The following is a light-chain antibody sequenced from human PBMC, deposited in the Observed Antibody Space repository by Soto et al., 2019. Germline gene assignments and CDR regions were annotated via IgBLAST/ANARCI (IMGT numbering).Light chain of an antibody. CDR2: DAS. J-gene: IGKJ1*01. Sequence: TVMTQSPAALSVSPGDRASLSCRASQSVGGNLAWYQLKPGQSPRLLIYDASTRATGIPDRYTGSGSGTEFTLTIASLQSDDIAIYYCQQYETFSGTFGPGTKVEI. CDR1: QSVGGN. CDR3: QQYETFSGT. V-gene: IGKV3-15*01.